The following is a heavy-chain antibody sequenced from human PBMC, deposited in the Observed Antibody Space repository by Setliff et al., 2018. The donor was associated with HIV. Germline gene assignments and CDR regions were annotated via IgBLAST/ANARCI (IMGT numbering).Heavy chain of an antibody. Sequence: SVKVSCKTSGGSFNTYSVSWVRQAPGQGLEWMGGIITSLGGVTKYAQKFQGRVTITADGSTDTVYMELSSLKFEDTAMYYCSRSRNLDYWGQGTLVTVSS. J-gene: IGHJ4*02. CDR1: GGSFNTYS. V-gene: IGHV1-69*10. D-gene: IGHD4-4*01. CDR2: IITSLGGVT. CDR3: SRSRNLDY.